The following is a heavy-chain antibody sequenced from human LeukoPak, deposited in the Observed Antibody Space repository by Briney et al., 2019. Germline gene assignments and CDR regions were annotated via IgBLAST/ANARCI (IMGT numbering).Heavy chain of an antibody. D-gene: IGHD3-22*01. Sequence: SVKVSCKTSGGTFSDYAISWVRQAPAQGLEWMGGIIPIFGTANYAQKFQGRVTITADKSTSTAYMELSSLRSEDTAVYYCARSLYYYDSSGYYGSFDYWGQGTLVTVSS. V-gene: IGHV1-69*06. CDR2: IIPIFGTA. CDR1: GGTFSDYA. CDR3: ARSLYYYDSSGYYGSFDY. J-gene: IGHJ4*02.